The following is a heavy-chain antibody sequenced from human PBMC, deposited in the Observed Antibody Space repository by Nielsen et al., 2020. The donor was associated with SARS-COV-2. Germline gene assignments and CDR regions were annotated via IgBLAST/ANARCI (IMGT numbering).Heavy chain of an antibody. V-gene: IGHV4-39*01. CDR2: IFHTGST. Sequence: SETLSLTCTVSGGSISSVSMFWGWIRQSPEKGLEWIGSIFHTGSTYYNPALKRRLTIFVDTSRNQFSLKLNSVTAADSGVYYCARQSSSMVRDDQWGQGTLVTVSS. D-gene: IGHD4-23*01. CDR3: ARQSSSMVRDDQ. CDR1: GGSISSVSMF. J-gene: IGHJ4*02.